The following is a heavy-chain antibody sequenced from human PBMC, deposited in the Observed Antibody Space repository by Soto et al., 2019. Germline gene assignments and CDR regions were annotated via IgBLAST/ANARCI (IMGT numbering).Heavy chain of an antibody. CDR2: ISYSGST. Sequence: SETLSLTCTVSGGSISSSGSYWGWIRQSPGKGLEWIGTISYSGSTYYNPSFNSRVTISVDTSKNQFSLNLSSVTAADTAVYRCARRYYYGSGKYGMDVWGQGTTVTVSS. V-gene: IGHV4-39*01. J-gene: IGHJ6*02. CDR1: GGSISSSGSY. CDR3: ARRYYYGSGKYGMDV. D-gene: IGHD3-10*01.